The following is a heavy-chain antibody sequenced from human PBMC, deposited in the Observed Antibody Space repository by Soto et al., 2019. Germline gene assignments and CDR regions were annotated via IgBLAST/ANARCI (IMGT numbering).Heavy chain of an antibody. V-gene: IGHV4-39*01. J-gene: IGHJ4*02. CDR1: GGSISSRSHY. CDR3: ATADGFGVVTPFFEY. D-gene: IGHD3-3*01. CDR2: SFYRGST. Sequence: QLQLQESGPGLVKPSETLSLTCTVSGGSISSRSHYWGWIRQSPGKHLEWIGSSFYRGSTHYNPSLKTRVTISVDTSKNQGSLKLYSVPAADTAVYYCATADGFGVVTPFFEYWGQGILVTVSS.